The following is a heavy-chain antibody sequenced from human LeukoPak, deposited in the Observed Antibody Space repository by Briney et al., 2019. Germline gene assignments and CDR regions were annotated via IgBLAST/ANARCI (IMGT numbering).Heavy chain of an antibody. CDR3: AQGNTGASNYYHIDV. CDR1: GFTFSSYA. Sequence: GGSLRLSCAASGFTFSSYAMSWVRQAPGKGLEWVSAISGSGGSTYYADSVKGRFTISRDNSKNTLYLQMNSLRTEDTAIYYCAQGNTGASNYYHIDVWGKGTTVTVS. D-gene: IGHD5-18*01. V-gene: IGHV3-23*01. J-gene: IGHJ6*03. CDR2: ISGSGGST.